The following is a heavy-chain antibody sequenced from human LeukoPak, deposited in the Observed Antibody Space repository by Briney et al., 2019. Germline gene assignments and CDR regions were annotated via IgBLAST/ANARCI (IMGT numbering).Heavy chain of an antibody. CDR2: IYYSGST. CDR3: ARERNDYDYVWGLPGATTFDP. Sequence: SETLSLTCTVSGGSISSSSYYWGWIHQPPGKGLEWIGSIYYSGSTYYNPSLKSRVTISVDTPKNQFSLKLSSVTAADTAVYYCARERNDYDYVWGLPGATTFDPWGQGTLVTVSS. CDR1: GGSISSSSYY. J-gene: IGHJ5*02. V-gene: IGHV4-39*07. D-gene: IGHD3-16*01.